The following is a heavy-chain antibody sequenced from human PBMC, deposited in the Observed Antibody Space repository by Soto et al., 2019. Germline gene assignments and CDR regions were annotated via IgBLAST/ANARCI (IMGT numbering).Heavy chain of an antibody. CDR3: TREGNGPYYYGMDV. CDR1: GFTFGDYA. CDR2: IRSKAYGGTT. Sequence: PGGSLRLSCTASGFTFGDYAMSWFRQAPGKGLEWVGFIRSKAYGGTTEYAASVKGRFTISRDDSKSIAYLQMNSLKTEDTAVYYCTREGNGPYYYGMDVWGQGTTVTVSS. V-gene: IGHV3-49*03. J-gene: IGHJ6*02.